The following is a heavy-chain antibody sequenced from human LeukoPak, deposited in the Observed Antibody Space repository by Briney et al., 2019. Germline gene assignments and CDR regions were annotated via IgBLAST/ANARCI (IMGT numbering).Heavy chain of an antibody. Sequence: GGSLRLSCAASGFTFSSNYMSWVRQAPGKGLEWVSVIYSGGSTYYVDSVKGRLTISRDNSKNTLYLQMNSLRAEDTAVYYCARVRPVLPNRAFDIWGQGTMVTVSS. CDR2: IYSGGST. CDR1: GFTFSSNY. V-gene: IGHV3-53*01. CDR3: ARVRPVLPNRAFDI. D-gene: IGHD3-10*01. J-gene: IGHJ3*02.